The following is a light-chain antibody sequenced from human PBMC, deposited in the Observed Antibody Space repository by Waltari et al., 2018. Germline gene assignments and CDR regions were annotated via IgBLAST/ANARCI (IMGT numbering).Light chain of an antibody. V-gene: IGLV3-19*01. Sequence: SSELTQDPAVSVALGQTVRITCQGDSLRRFYASWYQQSPGQAPILVLYGQTNRPSGIPDRFSGSSSGNTASLTITRAQAEDEGDYFCHSRDTTSTRLFGGGTRVTV. CDR1: SLRRFY. J-gene: IGLJ2*01. CDR3: HSRDTTSTRL. CDR2: GQT.